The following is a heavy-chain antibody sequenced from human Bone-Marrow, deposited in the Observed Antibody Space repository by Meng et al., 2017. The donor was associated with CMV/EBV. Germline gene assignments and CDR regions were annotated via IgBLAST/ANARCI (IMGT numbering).Heavy chain of an antibody. Sequence: SVKVSCKASGGTFSSYAISWVRQAPGQGLEWMGGIIPIFGTANYAQKFQGRVTITTDESTSTAYMELSSLRSEDTAVYYCARIGTYCSSTSCYTFDIWGQGTMVTVSS. CDR3: ARIGTYCSSTSCYTFDI. J-gene: IGHJ3*02. CDR1: GGTFSSYA. CDR2: IIPIFGTA. D-gene: IGHD2-2*02. V-gene: IGHV1-69*05.